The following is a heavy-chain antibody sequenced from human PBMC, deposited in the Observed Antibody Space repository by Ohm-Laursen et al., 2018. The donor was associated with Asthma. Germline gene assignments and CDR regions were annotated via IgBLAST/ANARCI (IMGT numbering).Heavy chain of an antibody. CDR3: SKCGGSCYRSSYNWFDS. CDR1: GYTFTSYY. CDR2: INPSGGST. Sequence: SSVKVSCKASGYTFTSYYMHWVRQAPGQGLEWMGIINPSGGSTSYAQKFQGRVTMTRDTSTSTVYMELSSLRSEDTAVYYCSKCGGSCYRSSYNWFDSWGQGTLVTVSS. J-gene: IGHJ5*01. D-gene: IGHD3-16*02. V-gene: IGHV1-46*01.